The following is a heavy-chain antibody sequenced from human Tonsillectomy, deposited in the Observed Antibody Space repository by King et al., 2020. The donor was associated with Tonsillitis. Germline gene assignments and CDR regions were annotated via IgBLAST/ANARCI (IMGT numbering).Heavy chain of an antibody. CDR3: ARQDFGGKVGDN. CDR2: TYSDVST. CDR1: GFSVTTTY. V-gene: IGHV3-66*04. J-gene: IGHJ4*02. Sequence: VQLVESGGGLVQPGGSLRLSCTASGFSVTTTYMTWVRQAPGKGLEWVSITYSDVSTFYADSVKGRFTISRDNSKNTIYLQMNSLRAEDTAVYYCARQDFGGKVGDNWGKGTLVTVSS. D-gene: IGHD3-10*01.